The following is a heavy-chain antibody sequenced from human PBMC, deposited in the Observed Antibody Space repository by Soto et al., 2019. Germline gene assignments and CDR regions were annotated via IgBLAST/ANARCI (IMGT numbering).Heavy chain of an antibody. CDR2: INHSGST. CDR3: ARGPRRGTMIVVVSPYNYYGMDV. Sequence: QVQLQQWGAGLLKPSETLSLTCAVYGGSFSGYYWSWIRQPPGKGLEWIGEINHSGSTNYHPSLKGRGTRTVDASRNQFALKLSSVTAADTAVYYCARGPRRGTMIVVVSPYNYYGMDVWGQGTTVTGSS. J-gene: IGHJ6*02. V-gene: IGHV4-34*01. D-gene: IGHD3-22*01. CDR1: GGSFSGYY.